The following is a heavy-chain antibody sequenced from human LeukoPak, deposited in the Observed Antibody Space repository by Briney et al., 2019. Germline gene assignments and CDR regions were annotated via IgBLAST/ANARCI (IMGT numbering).Heavy chain of an antibody. Sequence: PGGSLRLSCAASGFTFSRYLMHWVRQAPGKGLVWVSRINNDGSSTVYADSVKGRFTISRDNAKNTVYLQMNSLRVEDTAVYYCARGEPNYSYFKWGQGTLVSVSS. CDR2: INNDGSST. V-gene: IGHV3-74*01. D-gene: IGHD5-18*01. CDR1: GFTFSRYL. J-gene: IGHJ4*02. CDR3: ARGEPNYSYFK.